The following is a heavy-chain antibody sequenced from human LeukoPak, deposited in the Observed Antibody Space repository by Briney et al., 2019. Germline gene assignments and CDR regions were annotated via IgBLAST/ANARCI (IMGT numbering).Heavy chain of an antibody. V-gene: IGHV3-33*01. Sequence: PGGSLRLSCAASGFTFSSYGMHWVRQAPGKGLEWVAVIWYDGSNKYYADSVKGRFTISRDNSKNTLYLQMNSLRAEDTAVYYFARGDMTSTALCLWGRGNLGTVSS. CDR3: ARGDMTSTALCL. CDR2: IWYDGSNK. CDR1: GFTFSSYG. D-gene: IGHD4-11*01. J-gene: IGHJ2*01.